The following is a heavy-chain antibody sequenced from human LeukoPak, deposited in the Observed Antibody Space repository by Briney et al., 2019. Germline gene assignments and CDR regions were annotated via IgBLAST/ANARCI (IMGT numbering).Heavy chain of an antibody. V-gene: IGHV3-23*01. CDR2: IYGDDDKT. J-gene: IGHJ5*02. Sequence: PGGSLKPSLLAPELTFTNNPIPWFRKPPGKGLEMVSGIYGDDDKTVYGDAVKGRFTISRDNSKNTLFLQMNSLRADDTAVYYCAKTQGYYDAWGQGALVTVSS. D-gene: IGHD2-15*01. CDR3: AKTQGYYDA. CDR1: ELTFTNNP.